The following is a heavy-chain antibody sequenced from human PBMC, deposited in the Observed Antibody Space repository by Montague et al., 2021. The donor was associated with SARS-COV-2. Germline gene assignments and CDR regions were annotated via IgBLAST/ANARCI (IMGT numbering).Heavy chain of an antibody. J-gene: IGHJ6*03. CDR3: ARGDFAVVINPYNYYYMDV. V-gene: IGHV4-39*01. CDR1: GASISSSNYY. Sequence: SETLSLTCTVSGASISSSNYYWGWIRQPPGMGLEWIVTINYSGSTYYNPSLKSRLTISVDTSKNQFSLTLSSVTAADTAVYYCARGDFAVVINPYNYYYMDVWGKGTPVTVAS. D-gene: IGHD3-3*01. CDR2: INYSGST.